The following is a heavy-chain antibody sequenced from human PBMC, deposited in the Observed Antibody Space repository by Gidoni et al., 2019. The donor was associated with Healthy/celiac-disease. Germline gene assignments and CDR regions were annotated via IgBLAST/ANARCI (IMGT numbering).Heavy chain of an antibody. Sequence: QVQLVQSGAEVKKPGASVKVSCKASGYTFTGYYMHWVRQAPGQGLEWMGWINPNSGGTNYAQEFQGRVTMTRDTSISTAYMGLGRLRSDDAAVYYCASGLIYGGSSGGGDYGMDVWGQGTTVTVSS. J-gene: IGHJ6*02. CDR2: INPNSGGT. V-gene: IGHV1-2*02. CDR1: GYTFTGYY. CDR3: ASGLIYGGSSGGGDYGMDV. D-gene: IGHD6-13*01.